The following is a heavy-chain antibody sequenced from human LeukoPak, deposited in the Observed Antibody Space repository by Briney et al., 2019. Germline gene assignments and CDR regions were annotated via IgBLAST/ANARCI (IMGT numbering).Heavy chain of an antibody. J-gene: IGHJ6*03. CDR1: GFTFSSYG. CDR2: IRYDGSNK. Sequence: PGGSLRLSCAASGFTFSSYGMHWVRQAPGKGLEWVAFIRYDGSNKYYADSVKGRFTISRDNSKNTLYLQMNSLRAEDTAVYYCAETYCTNGVCYTDYYYYYMDVWGKGTTVTVSS. D-gene: IGHD2-8*01. V-gene: IGHV3-30*02. CDR3: AETYCTNGVCYTDYYYYYMDV.